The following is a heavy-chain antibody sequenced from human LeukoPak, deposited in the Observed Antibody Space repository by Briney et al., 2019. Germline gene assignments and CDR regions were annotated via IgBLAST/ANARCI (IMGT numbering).Heavy chain of an antibody. J-gene: IGHJ4*02. Sequence: PSETLSLTCTVSGYSISSGYYWGWIRQPPGNTLEWIGSIYSSGGTYYNPSLKSRAIILIDTAKNHVSLKLSSVTAADTAVYYCARVPTVTFFDYWGQGTLVTVSS. V-gene: IGHV4-38-2*02. D-gene: IGHD4-17*01. CDR2: IYSSGGT. CDR1: GYSISSGYY. CDR3: ARVPTVTFFDY.